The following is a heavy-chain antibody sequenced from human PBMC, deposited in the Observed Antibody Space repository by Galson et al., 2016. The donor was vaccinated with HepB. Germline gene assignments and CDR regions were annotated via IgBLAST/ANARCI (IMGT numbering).Heavy chain of an antibody. Sequence: SVKVSCKASGYTFSDYGINWVRQAPGQGPEWMGWIGADNGDKNYAQNFQGRVTMTKDKSTSTAYRELRSPRSYDTAVYYFARHPLIAVAALDYWGQGTLVTVSS. D-gene: IGHD6-19*01. CDR3: ARHPLIAVAALDY. J-gene: IGHJ4*02. CDR2: IGADNGDK. CDR1: GYTFSDYG. V-gene: IGHV1-18*01.